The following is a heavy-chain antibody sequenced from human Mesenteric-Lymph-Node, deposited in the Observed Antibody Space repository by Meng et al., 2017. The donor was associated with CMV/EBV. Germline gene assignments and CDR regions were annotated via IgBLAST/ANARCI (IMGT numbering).Heavy chain of an antibody. CDR2: IKQDGREK. CDR3: AKGGFLEWSPPYYYGMDV. CDR1: GFTFTDYW. Sequence: GESLKISCAASGFTFTDYWMSWVRQAPGKGLEWVASIKQDGREKYYVDSVKGRFTISRDNSKNSLYLQMNSLRTEDTALYYCAKGGFLEWSPPYYYGMDVWGQGTTVTVSS. D-gene: IGHD3-3*01. J-gene: IGHJ6*02. V-gene: IGHV3-7*03.